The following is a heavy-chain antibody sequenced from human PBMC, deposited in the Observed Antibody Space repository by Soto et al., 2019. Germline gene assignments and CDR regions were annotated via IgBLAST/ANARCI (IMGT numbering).Heavy chain of an antibody. J-gene: IGHJ5*02. CDR2: IYYSGST. CDR3: ARHSRFSNWFDP. Sequence: PSETLSLTCTVSGGSISSYYWSWIRQPPGKGLEWIGSIYYSGSTYYNPSLKSRVTISVDTSKNQFSLKLSSVTAADTAVYYCARHSRFSNWFDPWGQGTPVTVSS. CDR1: GGSISSYY. D-gene: IGHD4-17*01. V-gene: IGHV4-59*05.